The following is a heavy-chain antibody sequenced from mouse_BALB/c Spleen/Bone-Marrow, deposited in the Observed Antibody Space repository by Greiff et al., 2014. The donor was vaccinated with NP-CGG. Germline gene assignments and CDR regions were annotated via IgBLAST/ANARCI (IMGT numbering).Heavy chain of an antibody. CDR1: GYTFTSYY. V-gene: IGHV1S81*02. CDR2: INPSNGGT. CDR3: TRSRRAMDH. Sequence: QVQLQQPGAELVKPGASVKLSCKASGYTFTSYYRCWVKQRPGQGLEWIGEINPSNGGTNFNEKFKSKATLTVDKSSSTAYMSLSSLTSEDSAVYYCTRSRRAMDHWGQGTSVTVSS. J-gene: IGHJ4*01. D-gene: IGHD2-12*01.